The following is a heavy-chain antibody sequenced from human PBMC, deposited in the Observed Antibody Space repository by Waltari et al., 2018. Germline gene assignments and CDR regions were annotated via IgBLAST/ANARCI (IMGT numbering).Heavy chain of an antibody. CDR1: GGSISSSSYY. J-gene: IGHJ4*02. D-gene: IGHD6-13*01. CDR3: ARHSIAAAGTMFDY. V-gene: IGHV4-39*01. Sequence: QLQLQESGPGLVKPSETLSLTCTVSGGSISSSSYYWGWIRQPPGKGLEWIGSIYYSGSTYYNPSLKRRVTISVDTSKNQFSLKRSSVTAADTAVYYCARHSIAAAGTMFDYWGQGTLVTVSS. CDR2: IYYSGST.